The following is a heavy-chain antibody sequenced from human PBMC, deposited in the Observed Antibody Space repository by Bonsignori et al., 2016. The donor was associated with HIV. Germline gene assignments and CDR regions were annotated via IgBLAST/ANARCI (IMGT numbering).Heavy chain of an antibody. CDR2: IRYDGGNE. Sequence: GGSLRLSCAASGFIFSNYGMHWVRQAPGKGLEWVAFIRYDGGNEYYTDSVNGRFTISRDNVKNTLYLQVNSLRAEDTAVYYCAKVSWSGSYYMDVWGKGTTVTVSS. CDR3: AKVSWSGSYYMDV. V-gene: IGHV3-30*02. J-gene: IGHJ6*03. D-gene: IGHD3-3*01. CDR1: GFIFSNYG.